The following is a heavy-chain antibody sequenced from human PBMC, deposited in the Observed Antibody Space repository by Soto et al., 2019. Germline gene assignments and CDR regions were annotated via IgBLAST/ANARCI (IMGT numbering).Heavy chain of an antibody. CDR2: ISSSSSYT. CDR1: GFTFSDYY. D-gene: IGHD6-19*01. Sequence: QVQLVESGGGLVKPGGSLRLSCAASGFTFSDYYMSWIRQAPGKGLEWVSYISSSSSYTNYADPVKGRFTISRDNAKNSLYLQMNSLRAEDTAVYYCARDSRNGYSSGWYGYWGQGTLVTVSS. CDR3: ARDSRNGYSSGWYGY. J-gene: IGHJ4*02. V-gene: IGHV3-11*06.